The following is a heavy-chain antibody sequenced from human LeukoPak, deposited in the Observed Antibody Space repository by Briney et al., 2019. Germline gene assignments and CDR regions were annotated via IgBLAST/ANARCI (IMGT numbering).Heavy chain of an antibody. CDR3: ARSSGSYDGYYGVEV. J-gene: IGHJ6*02. CDR1: EFTFDDYV. Sequence: GGSLRLSCGVSEFTFDDYVIHWVRQGPGKGLEWVAAMSWTSGSIAYADSVKGRFNIFRDNAQSSLYLQMNSPRAEDTAFYYCARSSGSYDGYYGVEVWGQGTTVIVSS. V-gene: IGHV3-9*01. CDR2: MSWTSGSI. D-gene: IGHD6-19*01.